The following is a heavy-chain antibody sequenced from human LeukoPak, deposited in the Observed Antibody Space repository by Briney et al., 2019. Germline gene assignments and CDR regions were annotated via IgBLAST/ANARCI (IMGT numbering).Heavy chain of an antibody. J-gene: IGHJ4*02. CDR3: AKNLDSSGYYLFDY. Sequence: GGSLRLSCAASGFTFSSYAMSWVRQAPGKGLEWVSAISGSGGRTYYADSVKGRFTISRDNSKNTLYLQMNSLRAEDTAVYYCAKNLDSSGYYLFDYWGQGTLVTVSS. V-gene: IGHV3-23*01. CDR2: ISGSGGRT. D-gene: IGHD3-22*01. CDR1: GFTFSSYA.